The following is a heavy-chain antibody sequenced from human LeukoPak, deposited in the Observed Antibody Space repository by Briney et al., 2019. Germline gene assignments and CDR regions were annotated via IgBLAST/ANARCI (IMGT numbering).Heavy chain of an antibody. CDR2: VYYSGRT. D-gene: IGHD2-15*01. CDR1: GDSVRSDSHY. J-gene: IGHJ3*02. CDR3: ARTVPSSRGPFDI. Sequence: PSETLSLTCSVSGDSVRSDSHYWSWIRQPPGKGLEWIGNVYYSGRTAYNPSLKSRVTISVDISKNQFSLQLNSVTAADTAVYYCARTVPSSRGPFDIWGQGTMVTVSS. V-gene: IGHV4-61*01.